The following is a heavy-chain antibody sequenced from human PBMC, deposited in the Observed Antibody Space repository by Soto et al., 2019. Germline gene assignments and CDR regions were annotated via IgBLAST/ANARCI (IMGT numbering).Heavy chain of an antibody. D-gene: IGHD2-15*01. J-gene: IGHJ5*02. V-gene: IGHV1-69*08. CDR2: IIPILGIA. CDR3: ARDGSGALSWFDP. Sequence: QVQLVQSGAEVKKPGSSVKVSCKASGGTFSSYTISWVRQAPGQGLEWMGRIIPILGIANYAQKFQGRVTIPADKSTSTAYMELSSLRSEDTAVYYCARDGSGALSWFDPWGQGTLVTVSS. CDR1: GGTFSSYT.